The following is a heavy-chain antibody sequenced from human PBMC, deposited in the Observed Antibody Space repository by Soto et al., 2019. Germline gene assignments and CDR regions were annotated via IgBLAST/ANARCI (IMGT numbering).Heavy chain of an antibody. Sequence: QVQLQESGPGLVRPSETLSLTCTVSGGSFSSYYWTWIRQSPGQGLERNGYIYYSGSTDYNPSLSGRLAISIDTSKKQFSLRLNSMTAADTAVYYCAGRDCSGTNCYYLDYYYMDVWGKGTTVTVSS. CDR2: IYYSGST. J-gene: IGHJ6*03. CDR1: GGSFSSYY. D-gene: IGHD2-2*01. CDR3: AGRDCSGTNCYYLDYYYMDV. V-gene: IGHV4-59*08.